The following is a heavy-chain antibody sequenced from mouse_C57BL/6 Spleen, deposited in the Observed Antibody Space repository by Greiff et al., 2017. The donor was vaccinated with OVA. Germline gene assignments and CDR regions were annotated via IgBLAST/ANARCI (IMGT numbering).Heavy chain of an antibody. J-gene: IGHJ3*01. CDR2: IWSGGST. D-gene: IGHD1-1*01. CDR3: ARKGATVVAEGGFAY. CDR1: GFPLTSYG. V-gene: IGHV2-2*01. Sequence: VKLQESGPGLVQPSQSLSITCTVSGFPLTSYGVHWVRQSPGKGLEWLGVIWSGGSTDYNAAFISRLSISKDNSKSQVFFKMNSLQADDTAIYYCARKGATVVAEGGFAYWGQGTLVTVSA.